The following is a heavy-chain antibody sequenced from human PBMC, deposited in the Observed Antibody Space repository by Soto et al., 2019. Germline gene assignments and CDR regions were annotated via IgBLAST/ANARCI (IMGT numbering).Heavy chain of an antibody. CDR2: VYYSGST. V-gene: IGHV4-39*01. CDR1: GGSISSSSYY. J-gene: IGHJ4*02. Sequence: PSETLSLTCTVSGGSISSSSYYWGWIRQPPGKGLEWIGSVYYSGSTYDNPSLKSRITLAVDRSKSQFSLRLTSVTAADTAVYYCVRPLYDSRGYYYFDYWGQGTLVTVSS. CDR3: VRPLYDSRGYYYFDY. D-gene: IGHD3-22*01.